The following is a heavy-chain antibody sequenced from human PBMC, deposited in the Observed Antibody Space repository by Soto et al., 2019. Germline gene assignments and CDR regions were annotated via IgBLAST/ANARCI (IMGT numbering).Heavy chain of an antibody. CDR1: GGSISSYY. Sequence: SETLSLTCTVSGGSISSYYCSWIQQHPGKGLEWIGYIYYSGSTNYNPSLKSRVTISVDTSKNQFSLKLSSVTAADTAVYYCASLLGPAVVTDGGGYFDYWGQGTLVTVSS. J-gene: IGHJ4*02. V-gene: IGHV4-59*01. D-gene: IGHD2-21*02. CDR2: IYYSGST. CDR3: ASLLGPAVVTDGGGYFDY.